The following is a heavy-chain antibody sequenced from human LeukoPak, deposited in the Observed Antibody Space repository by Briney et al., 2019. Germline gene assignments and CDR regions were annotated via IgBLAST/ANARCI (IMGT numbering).Heavy chain of an antibody. CDR3: AKDPYDFWSGSPNWFDP. CDR1: GFTFSSYS. CDR2: ISSSSSTI. V-gene: IGHV3-48*01. J-gene: IGHJ5*02. Sequence: GGSLRLSCAASGFTFSSYSMNWVRQAPGKGLEWVSYISSSSSTIYYADSVKGRFTISRDNAKNSLYLQMNSLRAEDTAVYYCAKDPYDFWSGSPNWFDPWGQGTLVTVSS. D-gene: IGHD3-3*01.